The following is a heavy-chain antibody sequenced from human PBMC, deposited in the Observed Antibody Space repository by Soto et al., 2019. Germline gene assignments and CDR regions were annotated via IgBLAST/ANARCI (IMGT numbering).Heavy chain of an antibody. CDR2: ISYDGSNK. CDR1: GFTFSNYG. D-gene: IGHD6-13*01. V-gene: IGHV3-30*18. Sequence: GGSLRLSCAASGFTFSNYGMHWVRQAPGKGLEWVAVISYDGSNKYYADSVKGRFTISRDNSKNTLYLQMNSLRAEDTAVYYCANEKAAAADYYYGMDVWGQGTTVTVSS. CDR3: ANEKAAAADYYYGMDV. J-gene: IGHJ6*02.